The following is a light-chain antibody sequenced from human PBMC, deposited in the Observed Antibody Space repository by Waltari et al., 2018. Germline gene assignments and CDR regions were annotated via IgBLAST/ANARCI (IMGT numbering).Light chain of an antibody. CDR2: KDT. Sequence: SYELTQPPSVAVSPGQTVRITCSGSTLSKEYNYWYQQKPGQAPTLLIYKDTKRPSGIPERFSGSTSGTTVTLTITGVQAEDEAAYYCQSPSTSGSYHWLFGGGTKVTVL. CDR3: QSPSTSGSYHWL. CDR1: TLSKEY. V-gene: IGLV3-25*03. J-gene: IGLJ3*02.